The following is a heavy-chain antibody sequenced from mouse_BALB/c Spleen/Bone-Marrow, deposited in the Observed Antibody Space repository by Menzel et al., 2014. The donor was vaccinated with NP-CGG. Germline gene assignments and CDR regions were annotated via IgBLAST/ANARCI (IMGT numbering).Heavy chain of an antibody. CDR1: GFDFSRYW. V-gene: IGHV4-1*02. CDR3: ARLSYYGRFAY. Sequence: EVKLVESGGGLVQPGGSLKLSCAASGFDFSRYWMSWARQAPGKGLEWIGEINPDSSTINYAPSLKDKFILSRDNAKNTLYLQMSKVRSDDTALYYCARLSYYGRFAYWGQGTLVTVSA. CDR2: INPDSSTI. D-gene: IGHD1-1*01. J-gene: IGHJ3*01.